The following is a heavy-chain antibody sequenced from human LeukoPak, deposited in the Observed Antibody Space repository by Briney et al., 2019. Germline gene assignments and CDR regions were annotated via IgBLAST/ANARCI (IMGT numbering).Heavy chain of an antibody. Sequence: KASETPSLTCTVSGGSISSYYWSWIRQPPGKGLEWIGYIYTSGSTNYNPSLKSRVTISVDTSKNQFSLKLSSVTASDTAVYYCARAMVRGVITQSDYYYMDVWGKGTTVTVSS. CDR3: ARAMVRGVITQSDYYYMDV. CDR2: IYTSGST. J-gene: IGHJ6*03. CDR1: GGSISSYY. D-gene: IGHD3-10*01. V-gene: IGHV4-4*09.